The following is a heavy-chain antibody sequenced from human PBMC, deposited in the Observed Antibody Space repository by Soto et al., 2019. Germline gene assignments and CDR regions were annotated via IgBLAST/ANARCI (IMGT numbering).Heavy chain of an antibody. J-gene: IGHJ6*02. CDR3: ARHDHYSNYAGENEIRFKQYYYYGMDV. CDR2: IYYSGST. D-gene: IGHD4-4*01. Sequence: SETLSLTCTVSGGSISSSSYYWGWIRQPPGKGLEWIGSIYYSGSTYYNPSLKSRVTISVDTSKNQFSLKLSSVTAADTAVYYCARHDHYSNYAGENEIRFKQYYYYGMDVWGQGTTVTVSS. V-gene: IGHV4-39*01. CDR1: GGSISSSSYY.